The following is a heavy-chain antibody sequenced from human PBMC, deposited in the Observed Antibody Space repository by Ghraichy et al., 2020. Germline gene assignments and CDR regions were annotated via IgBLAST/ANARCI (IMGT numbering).Heavy chain of an antibody. CDR1: GFTLSDFW. J-gene: IGHJ4*02. Sequence: GGSLRLSCAASGFTLSDFWMSWVRQAPGKGLEWVANIKEDGSEKYYVDSVKGRFTISRDNAKKSAVLQMNSLRAEDSAVYHCVRGRFKFWLWCQETLVTVSS. CDR3: VRGRFKFWL. D-gene: IGHD3-9*01. CDR2: IKEDGSEK. V-gene: IGHV3-7*01.